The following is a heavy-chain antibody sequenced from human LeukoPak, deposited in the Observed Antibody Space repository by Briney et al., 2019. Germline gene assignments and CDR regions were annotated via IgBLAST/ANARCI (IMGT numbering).Heavy chain of an antibody. J-gene: IGHJ3*02. V-gene: IGHV3-23*01. CDR1: GFSFSTYA. Sequence: PGGSLRLSCAASGFSFSTYAMTWVRQAPGEGLEWVSGISKSGDNTYYTDSVKGRFTISRDNSKNTLYLQMNSLRAEDTAVYYCAKDPDSGWGAFDIWGQGTMVTVSS. D-gene: IGHD6-19*01. CDR2: ISKSGDNT. CDR3: AKDPDSGWGAFDI.